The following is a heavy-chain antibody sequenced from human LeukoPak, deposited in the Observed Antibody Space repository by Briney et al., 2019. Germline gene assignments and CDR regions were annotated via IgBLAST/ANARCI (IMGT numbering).Heavy chain of an antibody. Sequence: SVKVSCKASGGTFSSYAISWVRQAPGQGLEWMGGIIPIFGTANYAQKFQGRVTITTDESTSTAYMELSSLRSEDTAVYYCARWKPGSKIHAEYFQHWGQGTLVTVSS. CDR1: GGTFSSYA. D-gene: IGHD1-26*01. V-gene: IGHV1-69*05. J-gene: IGHJ1*01. CDR2: IIPIFGTA. CDR3: ARWKPGSKIHAEYFQH.